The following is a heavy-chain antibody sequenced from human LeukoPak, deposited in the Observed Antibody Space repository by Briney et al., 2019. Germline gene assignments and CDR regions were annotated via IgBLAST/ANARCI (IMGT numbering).Heavy chain of an antibody. CDR3: ARVIFENWFDA. CDR2: VVGGGGST. Sequence: GGSLRLSCAASGFSFSSYAMSWVRQVPGKGLEWVSLVVGGGGSTYYADSMKGRFTISRDNSRNILYLQMTSLRAEDTAIYYCARVIFENWFDAWGQGTLVAVSS. CDR1: GFSFSSYA. V-gene: IGHV3-23*01. D-gene: IGHD2-21*01. J-gene: IGHJ5*02.